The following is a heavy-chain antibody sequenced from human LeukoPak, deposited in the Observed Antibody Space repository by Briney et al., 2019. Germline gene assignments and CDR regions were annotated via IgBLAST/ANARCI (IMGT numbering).Heavy chain of an antibody. V-gene: IGHV3-30*02. CDR2: IRYDGSKK. J-gene: IGHJ6*03. D-gene: IGHD1-26*01. CDR3: AKGHGWEASYYYYYMDV. CDR1: GFSFSSYG. Sequence: PGGSLRLSCAASGFSFSSYGMYWVRQAPGKGLEWVAYIRYDGSKKHYADSAKGRLTISRDNSKNTLNLQMISLRAEDTAVYYCAKGHGWEASYYYYYMDVWGKGATVTMSS.